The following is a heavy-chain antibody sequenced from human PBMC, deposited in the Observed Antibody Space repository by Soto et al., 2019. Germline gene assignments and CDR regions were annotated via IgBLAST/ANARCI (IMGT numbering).Heavy chain of an antibody. J-gene: IGHJ6*02. V-gene: IGHV3-30*03. CDR1: GFAFRSYG. CDR2: LSFDGSNK. CDR3: ARFVRSCSATTCSTRADV. Sequence: LRLSCAASGFAFRSYGMHWVRQAPGKGLEWVAVLSFDGSNKYYPDSVKGRFTISRDISKNTLFLQLNSLRAEDTAVYHCARFVRSCSATTCSTRADVWGQGITVTGSS. D-gene: IGHD2-2*01.